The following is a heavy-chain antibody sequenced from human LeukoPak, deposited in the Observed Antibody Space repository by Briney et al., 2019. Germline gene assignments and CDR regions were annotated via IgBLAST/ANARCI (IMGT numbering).Heavy chain of an antibody. CDR2: IKQDGSER. Sequence: GGSLRLSCVVSGVTFSSHWMSWVRQAPGKGLGWVANIKQDGSERYYVDSVKGRFTISRDNAKNPVFLQMNSLRAEDTAVYYCARDPILYSGTYDTYWGQGTLVTVSS. CDR1: GVTFSSHW. CDR3: ARDPILYSGTYDTY. V-gene: IGHV3-7*03. D-gene: IGHD1-26*01. J-gene: IGHJ4*02.